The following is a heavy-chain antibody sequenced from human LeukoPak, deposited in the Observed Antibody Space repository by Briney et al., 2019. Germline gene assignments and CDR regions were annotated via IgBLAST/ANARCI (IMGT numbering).Heavy chain of an antibody. CDR1: GGSISSTSYY. J-gene: IGHJ4*02. Sequence: KPSETLSLTCTVSGGSISSTSYYWGWIRQPPGKGLEWIGSIYYSGSTYYNSSLKSRVTISVDTSKNQFSLKLSSVTAADTAVYYCARVPTVTFFDYWGQGTLVTVSS. CDR3: ARVPTVTFFDY. D-gene: IGHD4-17*01. V-gene: IGHV4-39*01. CDR2: IYYSGST.